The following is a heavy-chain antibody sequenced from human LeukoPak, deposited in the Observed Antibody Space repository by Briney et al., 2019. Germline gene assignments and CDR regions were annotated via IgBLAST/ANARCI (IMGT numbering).Heavy chain of an antibody. CDR1: GFTSSSYP. D-gene: IGHD6-19*01. V-gene: IGHV3-66*01. CDR3: AKDRGSSGWYYFDY. Sequence: GGSLRLSCAASGFTSSSYPMSWVRQAPGKGLEWVSFIYSGGSTSYADSVKGRFTISRDNAKNTLYLQMNSLRAEDTAVYYCAKDRGSSGWYYFDYWGQGTLVTVSS. J-gene: IGHJ4*02. CDR2: IYSGGST.